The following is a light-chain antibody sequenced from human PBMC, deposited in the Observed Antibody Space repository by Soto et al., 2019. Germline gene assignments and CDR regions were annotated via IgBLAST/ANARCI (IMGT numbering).Light chain of an antibody. CDR1: QSVSSY. CDR2: DAS. V-gene: IGKV3-11*01. J-gene: IGKJ4*01. CDR3: QQRRDWPLT. Sequence: EIVLTQSPATLSLSPGERATLSCRASQSVSSYLAWYQQKPGQAPRLLISDASNRATGAPARFSGSGSGTDFTLTVSSLETEDFAVYYCQQRRDWPLTFGGGTKVEI.